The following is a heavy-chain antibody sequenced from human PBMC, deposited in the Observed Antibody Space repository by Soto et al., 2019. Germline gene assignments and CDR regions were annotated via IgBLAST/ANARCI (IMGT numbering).Heavy chain of an antibody. J-gene: IGHJ5*02. V-gene: IGHV1-3*01. CDR2: INAGNGNT. Sequence: QVQLVQSGAEVKKPGASVKVSCKASGYTFTSYAMHWVRQAPGQRLEWMGWINAGNGNTKYSQKFQGRVTITRDTSASTASMELSRLRSEDTAVYYCARGVSGGGADWFDPWGQGSRVTVSS. CDR1: GYTFTSYA. D-gene: IGHD2-15*01. CDR3: ARGVSGGGADWFDP.